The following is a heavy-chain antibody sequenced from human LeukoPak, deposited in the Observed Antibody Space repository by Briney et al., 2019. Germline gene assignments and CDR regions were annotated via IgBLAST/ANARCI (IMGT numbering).Heavy chain of an antibody. J-gene: IGHJ3*02. Sequence: ASVKVSCKVSGYTLTELSMHWVRQAPGKGLEWMGGFDPEDGETIYAQKFQGRVTMTEDTSTDTAYMELSSLRSEDTAVYYCATDLEGRTYYDSSGYWVAFDIWGQGTMVTVSS. CDR2: FDPEDGET. CDR1: GYTLTELS. CDR3: ATDLEGRTYYDSSGYWVAFDI. D-gene: IGHD3-22*01. V-gene: IGHV1-24*01.